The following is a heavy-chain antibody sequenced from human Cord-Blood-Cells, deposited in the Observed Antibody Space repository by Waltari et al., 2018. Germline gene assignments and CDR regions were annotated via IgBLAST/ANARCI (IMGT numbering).Heavy chain of an antibody. D-gene: IGHD6-13*01. V-gene: IGHV1-24*01. CDR2: FDPEDGET. Sequence: QVQLVQSGAEVKKPGASVKVSCKVSGYTLTELSMHGVRQALGKGLEWMGGFDPEDGETIYAQKFQGRVTMTEDTSTDTAYMELSSLRSEDTAVYYCATEDGLLTAAAGTFGYWGQGTLVTVSS. CDR1: GYTLTELS. CDR3: ATEDGLLTAAAGTFGY. J-gene: IGHJ4*02.